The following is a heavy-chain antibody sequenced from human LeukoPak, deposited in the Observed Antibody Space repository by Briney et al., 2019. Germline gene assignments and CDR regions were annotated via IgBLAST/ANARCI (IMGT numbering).Heavy chain of an antibody. CDR2: INPNSGGT. V-gene: IGHV1-2*02. D-gene: IGHD3-22*01. CDR3: ARTSAAIDYYDSSGYQDY. J-gene: IGHJ4*02. Sequence: ASVKVSCKASGYTFTGYYMHWVRQAPGQGLEWMGWINPNSGGTNYAQKFQGRVTMTRDTSISTAYMELSRLRSDDTAVYYCARTSAAIDYYDSSGYQDYWGRGTLVTVSS. CDR1: GYTFTGYY.